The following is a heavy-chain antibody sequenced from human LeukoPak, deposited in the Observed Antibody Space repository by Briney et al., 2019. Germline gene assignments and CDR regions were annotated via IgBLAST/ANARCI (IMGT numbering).Heavy chain of an antibody. D-gene: IGHD3-22*01. CDR1: GFTFSSYA. CDR3: AKDFHDSSGYFYYFDY. J-gene: IGHJ4*02. V-gene: IGHV3-23*01. CDR2: ISGSGGST. Sequence: GGSLRLSCAASGFTFSSYAMGWVRQAPGKGLEWVSAISGSGGSTYYADSVKGRFTISRDNSKNTLYLQMDSLRAEDTAVYYCAKDFHDSSGYFYYFDYWGQGTLVTVSS.